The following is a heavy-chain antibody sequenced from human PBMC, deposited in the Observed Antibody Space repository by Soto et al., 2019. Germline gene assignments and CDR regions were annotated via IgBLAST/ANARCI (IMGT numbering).Heavy chain of an antibody. CDR1: GFTFSSYA. CDR3: ARGIVPAAHSPAGNPDYYYYGMDV. J-gene: IGHJ6*02. CDR2: ISYDGSNK. Sequence: GGSLRLSCAASGFTFSSYAMHWVRQAPGKGLEWVAVISYDGSNKYYADSVKGRFTISRDNSKNTLYLQMNSLRAEDTAVYYCARGIVPAAHSPAGNPDYYYYGMDVWGQGTTVTVSS. V-gene: IGHV3-30-3*01. D-gene: IGHD2-2*01.